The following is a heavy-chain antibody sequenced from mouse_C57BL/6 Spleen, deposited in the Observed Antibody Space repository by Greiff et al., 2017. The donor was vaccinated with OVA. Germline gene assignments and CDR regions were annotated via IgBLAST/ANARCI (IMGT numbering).Heavy chain of an antibody. V-gene: IGHV1-22*01. D-gene: IGHD1-1*01. Sequence: EVHLVESGPELVKPGASVKMSCKASGYTFTDYNMHWVKQSHGKSLEWIGYINPNNGGTSYNQKFKGKATLTVNKSSSTAYMELRSLTSEDSAVYYCAREEDYGLDYWGQGTTLTVSS. CDR1: GYTFTDYN. J-gene: IGHJ2*01. CDR3: AREEDYGLDY. CDR2: INPNNGGT.